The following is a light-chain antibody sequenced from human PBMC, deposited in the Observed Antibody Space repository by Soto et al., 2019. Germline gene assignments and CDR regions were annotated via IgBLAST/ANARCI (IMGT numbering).Light chain of an antibody. CDR1: QTINNN. V-gene: IGKV3-15*01. CDR3: QQYNNWPQT. CDR2: GAS. J-gene: IGKJ1*01. Sequence: VMTHAPATLSVSPGERATLSSRAGQTINNNVAWYQLKDGQVPRLLIYGASTRATDIPARFSGSGSGTEFTLTISSLQSEDFAEYHCQQYNNWPQTFGQGTKVDI.